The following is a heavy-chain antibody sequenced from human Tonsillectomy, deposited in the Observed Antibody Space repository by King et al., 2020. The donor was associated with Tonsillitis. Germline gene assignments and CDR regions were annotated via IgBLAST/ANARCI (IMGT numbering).Heavy chain of an antibody. CDR3: AREAAADAFDI. V-gene: IGHV4-59*01. CDR1: SGSINSYY. J-gene: IGHJ3*02. CDR2: IYYSGRT. D-gene: IGHD6-13*01. Sequence: QLQESGPVLVKPSETLSLTCTVSSGSINSYYWSWIRQPPGKGLEWIGYIYYSGRTNYNPSLKSRVTISVDTSKNQFSLKLNSVTAADTAVYYCAREAAADAFDIWGQGTMVTVSS.